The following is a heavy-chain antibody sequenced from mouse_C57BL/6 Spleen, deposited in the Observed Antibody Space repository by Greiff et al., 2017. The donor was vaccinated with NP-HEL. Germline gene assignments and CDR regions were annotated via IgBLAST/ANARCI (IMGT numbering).Heavy chain of an antibody. V-gene: IGHV1-18*01. D-gene: IGHD2-4*01. J-gene: IGHJ4*01. CDR1: GYTFTDYN. CDR3: ARRYYDYESYAMDY. CDR2: INPNNGGT. Sequence: VHVKQSGPELVKPGASVKIPCKASGYTFTDYNMDWVKQSHGKSLEWIGDINPNNGGTIYNQKFKGKATLTVDKSSSTAYMELRSLTSEDTAVYYCARRYYDYESYAMDYWGQGTSVTVSS.